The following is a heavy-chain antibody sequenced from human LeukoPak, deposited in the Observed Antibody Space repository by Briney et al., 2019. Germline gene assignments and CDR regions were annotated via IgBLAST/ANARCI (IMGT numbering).Heavy chain of an antibody. V-gene: IGHV3-23*01. D-gene: IGHD3-22*01. CDR1: GFIISNG. CDR2: ISGSGGST. J-gene: IGHJ5*02. CDR3: AKDDSGYYPIT. Sequence: GGSLRLSCAASGFIISNGWMSWVRQAPGKGLEWVSAISGSGGSTYYADSVKGRFTISRDNSKNTLYLQMNSLRAEDTAVYYCAKDDSGYYPITWGQGTLVTVSS.